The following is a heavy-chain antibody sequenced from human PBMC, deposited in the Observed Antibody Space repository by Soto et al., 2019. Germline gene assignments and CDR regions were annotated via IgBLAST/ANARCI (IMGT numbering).Heavy chain of an antibody. CDR1: GFTSSTYA. CDR2: ISGSGNKT. Sequence: PGGSLRLSCGVSGFTSSTYAMSWVRQAPGKGLEWVSAISGSGNKTFYADSVKGRFTISRDNSKNTLHLHMSSLRVEDTAVYYCVRGVRLHFDLWGQGTLVTVSS. J-gene: IGHJ4*02. V-gene: IGHV3-23*01. CDR3: VRGVRLHFDL.